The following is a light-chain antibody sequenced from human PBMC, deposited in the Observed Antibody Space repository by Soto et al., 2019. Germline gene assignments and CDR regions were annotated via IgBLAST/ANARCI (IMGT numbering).Light chain of an antibody. CDR1: QSVSSSY. CDR2: GAS. CDR3: QQYSSSRT. V-gene: IGKV3-20*01. Sequence: EIALTQSPATLSLSPGERATLSCRASQSVSSSYLAWYQQKPGQAPRLLIYGASSRATGIPDRFSGSGSGTDFTLTISRLEPEDFAVYYCQQYSSSRTFGQGTKVDIK. J-gene: IGKJ1*01.